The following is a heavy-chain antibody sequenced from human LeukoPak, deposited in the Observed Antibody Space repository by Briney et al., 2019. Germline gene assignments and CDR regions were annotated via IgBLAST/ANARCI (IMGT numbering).Heavy chain of an antibody. CDR1: GDSINSGNYY. J-gene: IGHJ6*03. D-gene: IGHD3-22*01. CDR3: ARDSEASGYYYCYYYYMDV. Sequence: SETLSHTCTVSGDSINSGNYYWSWIRQPAGKGLEWIGRIYTRGNTNYNPSLKSRVTISVDTSKNQFSLKLSSVTAADTAVYYCARDSEASGYYYCYYYYMDVWGKGTTVTVSS. V-gene: IGHV4-61*02. CDR2: IYTRGNT.